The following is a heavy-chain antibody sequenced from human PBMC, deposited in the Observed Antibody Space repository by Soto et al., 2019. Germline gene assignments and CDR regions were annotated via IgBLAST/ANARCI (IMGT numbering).Heavy chain of an antibody. J-gene: IGHJ3*02. CDR2: ISSGGSET. CDR1: GLSSRTYG. Sequence: VQLVESGGGVVPPGRSLRLSCAASGLSSRTYGMHWVRQAPGKGLEWVAAISSGGSETYYADSVKGRFTISRDNSKNTLYLQMNSVRAEDTAVYYCAKDIYPHDAFHIWGQGTMVTVSS. V-gene: IGHV3-30*18. CDR3: AKDIYPHDAFHI.